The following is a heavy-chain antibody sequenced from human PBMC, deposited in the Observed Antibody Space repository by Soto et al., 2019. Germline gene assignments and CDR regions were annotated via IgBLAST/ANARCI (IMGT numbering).Heavy chain of an antibody. J-gene: IGHJ4*02. Sequence: QVQLVESGGGLVKPGGSLRLSCAASGFTFSDYYMSWIRQAPGKGLEWVALIRSSSSYTNYADSVKGRFTISRDNAKNSLYMNRNRLRAKATALYYCARGATIFVVVTSFSFDCWGQGTMVTVSS. CDR2: IRSSSSYT. CDR3: ARGATIFVVVTSFSFDC. D-gene: IGHD3-3*01. CDR1: GFTFSDYY. V-gene: IGHV3-11*06.